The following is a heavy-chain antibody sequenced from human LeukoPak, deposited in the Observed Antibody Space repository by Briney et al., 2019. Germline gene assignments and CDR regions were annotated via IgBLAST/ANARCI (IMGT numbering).Heavy chain of an antibody. CDR3: ARNSAYSTSSGFNA. J-gene: IGHJ4*02. CDR1: GGSFNGYF. Sequence: SETLSLTCAVYGGSFNGYFWTWIRQPLGKGLEWIGEINKSGSTNYNPSLKSRVTKSIDTSRNQISLRLTSVTAADTGVYYCARNSAYSTSSGFNAWGQGTLVTVSS. D-gene: IGHD6-6*01. CDR2: INKSGST. V-gene: IGHV4-34*01.